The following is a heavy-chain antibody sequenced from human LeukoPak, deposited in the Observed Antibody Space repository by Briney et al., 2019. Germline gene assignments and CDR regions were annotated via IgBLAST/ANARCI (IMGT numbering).Heavy chain of an antibody. CDR1: GFTFSSYA. CDR2: INGSGGST. Sequence: GGSLRLSCAASGFTFSSYAMSWVRQAPGKGLEWVSAINGSGGSTYYADSVKGRFTISRDNSKNTLYLQMNSLRAEDTAVYYCAKLGALEMATIGNYYSYYMDVWGKGTSATVSS. V-gene: IGHV3-23*01. D-gene: IGHD5-24*01. J-gene: IGHJ6*03. CDR3: AKLGALEMATIGNYYSYYMDV.